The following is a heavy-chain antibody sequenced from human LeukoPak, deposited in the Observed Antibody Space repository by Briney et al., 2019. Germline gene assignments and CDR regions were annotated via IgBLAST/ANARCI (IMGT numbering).Heavy chain of an antibody. J-gene: IGHJ5*02. D-gene: IGHD6-6*01. CDR1: GYTFTGYY. V-gene: IGHV1-18*04. CDR2: ISTYNGNT. Sequence: GASVKVSCKASGYTFTGYYMHWVRQAPGHGLEWMGWISTYNGNTNYAQKLQGRVIMTTDTSTSTAYMELSRLRSDDTAVYYCARVLSSSSPWFDPWGQGTLVTVSS. CDR3: ARVLSSSSPWFDP.